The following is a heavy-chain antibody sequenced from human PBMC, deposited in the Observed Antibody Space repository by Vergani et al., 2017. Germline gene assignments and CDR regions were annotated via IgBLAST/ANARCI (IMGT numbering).Heavy chain of an antibody. Sequence: EVQLVQSGAEVKKPGESLKISCKGSRYSFTSYWIGWVRQMPGKGLEWMGIIYPGDSDTRYSPSFQGQVTISADKSISTAYLQWSSLKASDTAMYYCARHRGWGLVVVAATPWYYYYGMDVWGQGTTATVSS. V-gene: IGHV5-51*01. D-gene: IGHD2-15*01. CDR3: ARHRGWGLVVVAATPWYYYYGMDV. CDR1: RYSFTSYW. CDR2: IYPGDSDT. J-gene: IGHJ6*02.